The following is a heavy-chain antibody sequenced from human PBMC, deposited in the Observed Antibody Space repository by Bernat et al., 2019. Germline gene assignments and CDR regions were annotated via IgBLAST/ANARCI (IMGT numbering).Heavy chain of an antibody. D-gene: IGHD4-11*01. Sequence: QVQLQQWGAGLFKPSETLSLTCAVYGGSFSGYYWSWIRQPPGKGLEWIGEINHSGSTNYNPSLKSRVTISVDTSKNQFSLKLSSVTAADTAVYYCATLGSSTVNSLFDYWGQGTLVTVSS. J-gene: IGHJ4*02. V-gene: IGHV4-34*01. CDR1: GGSFSGYY. CDR2: INHSGST. CDR3: ATLGSSTVNSLFDY.